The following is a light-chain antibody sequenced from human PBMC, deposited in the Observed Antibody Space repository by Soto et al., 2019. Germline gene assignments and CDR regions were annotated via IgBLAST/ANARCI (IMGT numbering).Light chain of an antibody. CDR1: SSDVGAYNY. CDR3: SSYTSSNTVV. CDR2: EVN. Sequence: QSVLTQPPSASGSPGQSVAISCTGTSSDVGAYNYVCWYQQHPGKAPKLMIYEVNKRPSGVPDRFSGSKSGNTASLTVSGLQAEDEADYYCSSYTSSNTVVFGGGTKLTVL. J-gene: IGLJ2*01. V-gene: IGLV2-8*01.